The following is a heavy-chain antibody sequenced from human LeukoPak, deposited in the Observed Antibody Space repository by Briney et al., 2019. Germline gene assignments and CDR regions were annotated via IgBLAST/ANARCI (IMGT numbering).Heavy chain of an antibody. D-gene: IGHD3-22*01. J-gene: IGHJ3*02. CDR1: GFTVSSNY. V-gene: IGHV3-23*01. CDR3: ARYLDYYDSSGYSHAFDI. CDR2: ISGSGGST. Sequence: GGSLRLSCAASGFTVSSNYMTWVRQAPGKGLEWVSAISGSGGSTYYADSVKGRFTISRDNAKNSLYLQMNSLRAEDTALYYCARYLDYYDSSGYSHAFDIWGQGTMVTVSS.